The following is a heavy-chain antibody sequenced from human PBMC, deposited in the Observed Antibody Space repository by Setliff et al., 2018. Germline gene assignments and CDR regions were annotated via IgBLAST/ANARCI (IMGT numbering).Heavy chain of an antibody. CDR1: GGSINNYY. CDR2: INHSGST. CDR3: TVYNTGSSKANY. V-gene: IGHV4-34*01. J-gene: IGHJ4*02. D-gene: IGHD2-8*02. Sequence: SETLSLTCTVSGGSINNYYWIWIRKPPGKGLEWIGEINHSGSTNYNTSLKSRVTISVDTSKNQFSLKLSSVTAADTALYYCTVYNTGSSKANYWGQGTPVTVSS.